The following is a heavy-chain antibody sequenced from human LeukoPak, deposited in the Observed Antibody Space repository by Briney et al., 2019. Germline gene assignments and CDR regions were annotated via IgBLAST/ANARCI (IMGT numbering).Heavy chain of an antibody. CDR1: GFTFNTYA. J-gene: IGHJ4*02. V-gene: IGHV3-30-3*01. CDR2: ISYDGTTK. CDR3: ARGYSSGRSAVDY. Sequence: GGSLRLSCTASGFTFNTYAIPWVRQAPGKGLQWVAVISYDGTTKHYSDSAKGRFTISRDNSKSTLYLQMNSLRAEDTAVYYCARGYSSGRSAVDYWGQGTLVTVSS. D-gene: IGHD6-19*01.